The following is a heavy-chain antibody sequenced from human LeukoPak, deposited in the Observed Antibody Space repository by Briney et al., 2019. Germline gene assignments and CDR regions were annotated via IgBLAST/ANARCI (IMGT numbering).Heavy chain of an antibody. CDR2: IRSKANSYAT. V-gene: IGHV3-73*01. CDR1: GFTFSGSA. J-gene: IGHJ6*02. Sequence: GGSLRLSCAASGFTFSGSAMHWVRQASGKGLEWVGRIRSKANSYATAYAASVKGRFTISRDDSKNTAYLQMNSLKTEDTAVYYCTRHCTEGSTYDFWSGIGNNGMDVWGQGTTVTVSS. CDR3: TRHCTEGSTYDFWSGIGNNGMDV. D-gene: IGHD3-3*01.